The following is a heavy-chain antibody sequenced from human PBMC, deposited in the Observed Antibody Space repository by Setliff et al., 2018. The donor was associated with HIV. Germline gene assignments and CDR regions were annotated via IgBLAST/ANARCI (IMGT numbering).Heavy chain of an antibody. CDR3: ATRGEQLYFYGMDV. D-gene: IGHD1-26*01. CDR2: IHTNTGDT. Sequence: ASVKVSCKASGYTFTSYAVNWVRQASGQGLEWVGWIHTNTGDTTYAQGFTGRFVFSFDTSVSTAYLQISGLKAEDTAVYYCATRGEQLYFYGMDVWGQGTTVTVSS. J-gene: IGHJ6*02. V-gene: IGHV7-4-1*02. CDR1: GYTFTSYA.